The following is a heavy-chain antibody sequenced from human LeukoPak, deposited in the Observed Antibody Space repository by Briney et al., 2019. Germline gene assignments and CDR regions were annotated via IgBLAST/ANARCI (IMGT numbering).Heavy chain of an antibody. D-gene: IGHD3-10*01. CDR3: ARDNGSGSYYQVDY. J-gene: IGHJ4*02. Sequence: SETLSPTYTVSGGSISSSSYYWGWIRQPPGKGLEWIGSIYYSGSTYYNPSLKSRVTISVDTSKNQFSLKLSSVTAADTAVYYCARDNGSGSYYQVDYWGQGTLVTVSS. CDR2: IYYSGST. V-gene: IGHV4-39*07. CDR1: GGSISSSSYY.